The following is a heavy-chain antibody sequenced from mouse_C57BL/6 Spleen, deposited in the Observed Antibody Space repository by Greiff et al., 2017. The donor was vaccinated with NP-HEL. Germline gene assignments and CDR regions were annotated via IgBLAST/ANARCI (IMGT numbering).Heavy chain of an antibody. Sequence: EVHLVESGPGLVKPSQSLSLTCSVTGYSITSGYYWNWIRQFPGNKLEWMGYISYDGSNNYNPSLKNRISITRDTSKNQFFLKLNSVTTEDTATYYCAREGSSYRYFDVWGTGTTVTVSS. J-gene: IGHJ1*03. CDR2: ISYDGSN. CDR3: AREGSSYRYFDV. CDR1: GYSITSGYY. V-gene: IGHV3-6*01. D-gene: IGHD1-1*01.